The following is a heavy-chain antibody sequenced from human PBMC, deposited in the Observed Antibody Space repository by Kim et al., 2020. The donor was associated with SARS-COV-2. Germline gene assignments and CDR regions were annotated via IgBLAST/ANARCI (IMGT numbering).Heavy chain of an antibody. V-gene: IGHV1-46*01. CDR3: ARGDPTEFDP. J-gene: IGHJ5*02. Sequence: STSYAQTFQGRLTMSRGTSTGTVYMELSSLRAEDTAVYYWARGDPTEFDPWGQGTLVTVSS. CDR2: ST. D-gene: IGHD4-4*01.